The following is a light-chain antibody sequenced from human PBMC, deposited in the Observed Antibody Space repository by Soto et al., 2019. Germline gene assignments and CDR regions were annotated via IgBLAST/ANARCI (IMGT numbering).Light chain of an antibody. Sequence: QSVLTQPLSASGSPGQSVTISCTGTKNDIGVYDFVSWYQHHPGKAPRLXXXXVVXRPSGVPDRFSGSKSGNKASLTVSGLQAADEADYFCKSYAGSNTYVFGSGTKVTVL. V-gene: IGLV2-8*01. CDR3: KSYAGSNTYV. CDR2: XVV. CDR1: KNDIGVYDF. J-gene: IGLJ1*01.